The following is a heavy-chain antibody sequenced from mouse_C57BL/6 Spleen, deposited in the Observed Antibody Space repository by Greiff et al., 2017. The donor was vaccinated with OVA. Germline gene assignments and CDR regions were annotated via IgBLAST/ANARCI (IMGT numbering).Heavy chain of an antibody. CDR3: ARESNYVDY. D-gene: IGHD5-1*01. V-gene: IGHV5-9*01. CDR2: ISGGGGNT. CDR1: GFTFSSYT. J-gene: IGHJ2*01. Sequence: EVMLVESGGGLVKPGGSLKLSCAASGFTFSSYTMSWVRQTPEKRLEWVATISGGGGNTYYPDSVKGRFTISRDNAKNTLYLQMSSLRSEDTALYYCARESNYVDYWGQGTTLTVSS.